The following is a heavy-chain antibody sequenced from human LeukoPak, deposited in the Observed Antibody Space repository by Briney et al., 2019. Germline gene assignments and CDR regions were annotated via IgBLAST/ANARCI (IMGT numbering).Heavy chain of an antibody. D-gene: IGHD3-22*01. J-gene: IGHJ4*02. CDR2: ISGSGDST. CDR1: GFTFSSYA. CDR3: AKFPLASYYYDSSSIGYYFDY. V-gene: IGHV3-23*01. Sequence: GGSLRLSCAASGFTFSSYAMSWVRQAPGKGLEWVSAISGSGDSTYYADSVKGRFTISRDNSKNTLYLQMNSLRAEDTAVYYCAKFPLASYYYDSSSIGYYFDYWGQGTLVTVSP.